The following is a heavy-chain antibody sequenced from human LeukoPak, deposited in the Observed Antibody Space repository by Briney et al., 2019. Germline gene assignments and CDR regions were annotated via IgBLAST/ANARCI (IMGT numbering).Heavy chain of an antibody. D-gene: IGHD6-13*01. CDR2: IYYSGST. Sequence: PSEALSLTCTVSGCSISSYYWSWIRQPPGKGLEWVGYIYYSGSTNYDPSLKRRVTISVDTSKNQFSLKLSSVTAADAAVYYCAGEDSGSSWSNFDYWGQGTLVTVSS. CDR3: AGEDSGSSWSNFDY. J-gene: IGHJ4*02. CDR1: GCSISSYY. V-gene: IGHV4-59*01.